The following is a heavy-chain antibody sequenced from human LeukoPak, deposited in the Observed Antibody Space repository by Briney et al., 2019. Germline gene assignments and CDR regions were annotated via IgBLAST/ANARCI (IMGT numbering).Heavy chain of an antibody. CDR1: GGSIGTTNYY. D-gene: IGHD3-9*01. Sequence: SETLSLTCTVSGGSIGTTNYYWGWRRQPPGTGLEWIGNIYYSETTYDNPSLESRVTISIETSKNQFSLKLSSVTAADTAVYYCARQRADYFYYYVDVWGKGTTVTVS. CDR2: IYYSETT. J-gene: IGHJ6*03. CDR3: ARQRADYFYYYVDV. V-gene: IGHV4-39*01.